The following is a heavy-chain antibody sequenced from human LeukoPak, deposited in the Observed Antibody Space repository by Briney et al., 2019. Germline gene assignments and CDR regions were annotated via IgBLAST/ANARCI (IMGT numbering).Heavy chain of an antibody. D-gene: IGHD3-10*01. Sequence: GGSLRLSCAASGFTFSSYWMSWVRQAPGKGLEWVSYISSSGSTIYYADSVKGRFTISRDNAKNSLYLQMNSLRAEDTAVYYCARDRRYYGSGTQADAFDIWGQGTMVTVSS. CDR2: ISSSGSTI. J-gene: IGHJ3*02. CDR1: GFTFSSYW. V-gene: IGHV3-48*04. CDR3: ARDRRYYGSGTQADAFDI.